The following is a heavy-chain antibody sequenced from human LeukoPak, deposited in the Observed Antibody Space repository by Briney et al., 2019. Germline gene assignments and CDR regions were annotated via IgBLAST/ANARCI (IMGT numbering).Heavy chain of an antibody. CDR3: ARGRLGSRYCSSTSCYPLDY. Sequence: SETLSLTCAVYGGSFSGYYWSWIRQPPGKGLEWIGEINHSGSTNYNPSLKSRVTISVDTSKNQFSLKLSSVTAADTAVYYCARGRLGSRYCSSTSCYPLDYWGQGTLVTVSS. J-gene: IGHJ4*02. V-gene: IGHV4-34*01. CDR1: GGSFSGYY. D-gene: IGHD2-2*01. CDR2: INHSGST.